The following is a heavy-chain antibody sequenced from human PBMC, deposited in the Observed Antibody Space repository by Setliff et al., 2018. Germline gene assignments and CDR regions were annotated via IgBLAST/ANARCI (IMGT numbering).Heavy chain of an antibody. CDR3: ARGGTTLTSYDY. D-gene: IGHD4-4*01. CDR2: INPIFGTA. J-gene: IGHJ4*02. CDR1: GGTFSTFG. Sequence: SVKVSCKTSGGTFSTFGIHWVRQAPGQGLVWMGGINPIFGTAHYAQKFQGRVTITADESTNTAYMELSRLRSDDTAVYYCARGGTTLTSYDYWGQGTLVTVSS. V-gene: IGHV1-69*13.